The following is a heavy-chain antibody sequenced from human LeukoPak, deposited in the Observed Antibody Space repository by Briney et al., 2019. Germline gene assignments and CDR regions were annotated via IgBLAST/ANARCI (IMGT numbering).Heavy chain of an antibody. CDR3: AVRITTGGVDWFDP. CDR1: GVSLSTTGVG. CDR2: TYWTDEK. J-gene: IGHJ5*02. D-gene: IGHD1-20*01. Sequence: SGPTLVKPTQTLTLTCTLSGVSLSTTGVGVGWMRQPPGKALEWLAFTYWTDEKYYSPSLKSRLTITKDTSKNQVVLTMTNMDPVDTATYYGAVRITTGGVDWFDPWGQGTLVTVSS. V-gene: IGHV2-5*01.